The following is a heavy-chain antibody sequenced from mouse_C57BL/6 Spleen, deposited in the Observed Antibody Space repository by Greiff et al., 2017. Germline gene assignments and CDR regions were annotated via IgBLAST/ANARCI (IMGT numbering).Heavy chain of an antibody. CDR3: ARLVPPDVWISY. V-gene: IGHV5-9*01. D-gene: IGHD2-2*01. CDR2: ISGGGGNT. J-gene: IGHJ3*01. Sequence: EVQLVESGGGLVKPGGSLKLSCAASGFTFSSYTMSWVRQTPEKRLEWVATISGGGGNTYYPDSVKGRFTISRDNAKNTLYLQMSSLRSEDTALYYCARLVPPDVWISYWGQGTLVTVSA. CDR1: GFTFSSYT.